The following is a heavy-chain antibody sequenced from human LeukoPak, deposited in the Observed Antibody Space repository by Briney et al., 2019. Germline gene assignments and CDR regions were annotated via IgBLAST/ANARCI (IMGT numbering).Heavy chain of an antibody. CDR2: IYSGGAT. D-gene: IGHD2-2*01. CDR3: ARSDIVVVPALGY. V-gene: IGHV3-53*05. Sequence: GGSLRLSCAASGFTVRTNYMGWVRQAPGKGLEWVSVIYSGGATYYADSVKGRFTISRDNSKNTLYVQMNSLRAEDTAVYYCARSDIVVVPALGYWGQGTLVTVSS. J-gene: IGHJ4*02. CDR1: GFTVRTNY.